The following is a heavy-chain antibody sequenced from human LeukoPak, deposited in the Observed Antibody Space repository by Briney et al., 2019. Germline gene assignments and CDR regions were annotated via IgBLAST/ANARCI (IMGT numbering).Heavy chain of an antibody. Sequence: GGSLRLSCAASGFTFSSNSMNWVRQAPGKGLEWVSSISSSSTYIYYADSVKGRFTISRDNAKNSLYLQMDSLRAEDTAIYYCAREDDWNYEDYWGQGTLVTVSS. J-gene: IGHJ4*02. CDR3: AREDDWNYEDY. D-gene: IGHD1-7*01. CDR2: ISSSSTYI. V-gene: IGHV3-21*01. CDR1: GFTFSSNS.